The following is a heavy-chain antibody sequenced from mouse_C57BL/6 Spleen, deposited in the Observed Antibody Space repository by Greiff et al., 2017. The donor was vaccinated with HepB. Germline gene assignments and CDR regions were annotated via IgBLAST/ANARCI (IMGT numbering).Heavy chain of an antibody. CDR1: GFTFSSYA. CDR3: ARAYYYGRSAMDY. D-gene: IGHD1-1*01. Sequence: DVMLVESGGGLVKPGGSLKLSCAASGFTFSSYAMSWVRQTPEKRLEWVATISDGGSYTYYPDNVKGRFTISRDNAKNNLYLQMSHLKSEDTAMYYCARAYYYGRSAMDYWGQGTSVTVSS. CDR2: ISDGGSYT. V-gene: IGHV5-4*03. J-gene: IGHJ4*01.